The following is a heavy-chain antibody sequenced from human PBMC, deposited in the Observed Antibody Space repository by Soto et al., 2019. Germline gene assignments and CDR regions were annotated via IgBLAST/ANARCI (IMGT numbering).Heavy chain of an antibody. Sequence: SETLSLTCIVSGGSISSSSCYWDWIRQPPGKGLEWIGSIYYSGSTYYNPSLKSRVTISVDTSQNQFSLKLSSVTAADTAVYYCARRGRSGYRLIDYWGQGTLVTVSS. CDR2: IYYSGST. V-gene: IGHV4-39*01. J-gene: IGHJ4*02. CDR1: GGSISSSSCY. D-gene: IGHD3-22*01. CDR3: ARRGRSGYRLIDY.